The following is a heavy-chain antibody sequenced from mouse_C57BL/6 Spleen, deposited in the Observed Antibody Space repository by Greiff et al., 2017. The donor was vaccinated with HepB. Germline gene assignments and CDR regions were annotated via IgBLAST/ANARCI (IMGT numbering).Heavy chain of an antibody. Sequence: QVQLQQSGPELVKPGASVKLSCKASGYTFTSYDINWVKQRPGQGLEWIGWIYPRDGSNKYNEKFKGKATLTVDTSSSTAYMDLHSLTSEDSAVYICASQTAQATDYWGQGTTLTVSS. J-gene: IGHJ2*01. CDR1: GYTFTSYD. D-gene: IGHD3-2*02. CDR2: IYPRDGSN. CDR3: ASQTAQATDY. V-gene: IGHV1-85*01.